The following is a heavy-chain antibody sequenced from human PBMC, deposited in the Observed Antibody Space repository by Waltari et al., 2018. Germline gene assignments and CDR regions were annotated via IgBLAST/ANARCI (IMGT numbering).Heavy chain of an antibody. D-gene: IGHD3-22*01. CDR3: AKMLYDSRVPGADY. CDR2: IRYDGSNK. Sequence: QVQLVESGGGVVQPGGSLRLSCAASGFTFSSYGMHWVRQAPGKGLEWVAFIRYDGSNKYYADSVKGRFTISRDNSKNTLYLQMNSLRAEDTAVYYCAKMLYDSRVPGADYWGQGTLVTVSS. V-gene: IGHV3-30*02. J-gene: IGHJ4*02. CDR1: GFTFSSYG.